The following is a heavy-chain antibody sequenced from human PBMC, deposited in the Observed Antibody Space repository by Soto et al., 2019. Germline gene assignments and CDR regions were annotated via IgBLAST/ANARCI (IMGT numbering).Heavy chain of an antibody. Sequence: GGSLRLSCAASGFTFSSYSMNWVRQAPGKGLEWVSYISSSSSTIYYADSVKGRFTISRDNAKNSLYLQMNSLRDEDTAVYYCARLDYCSGGSCPDYWGQGTLVTVSS. CDR1: GFTFSSYS. D-gene: IGHD2-15*01. CDR2: ISSSSSTI. V-gene: IGHV3-48*02. J-gene: IGHJ4*02. CDR3: ARLDYCSGGSCPDY.